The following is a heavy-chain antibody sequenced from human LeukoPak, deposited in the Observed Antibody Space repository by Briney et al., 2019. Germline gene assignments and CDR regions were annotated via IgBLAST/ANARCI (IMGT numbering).Heavy chain of an antibody. J-gene: IGHJ4*02. CDR1: GFTFTTYA. CDR3: AKDPSFGVVILGFEY. CDR2: ITNNGART. Sequence: PGGSLRLSCAASGFTFTTYAMSWVRQAPGKGLEWVSGITNNGARTDYADSVRGRFTISRDNSKSTLYLQMNSLRAEDTAVYYCAKDPSFGVVILGFEYWGQGALVTVSS. D-gene: IGHD3-3*01. V-gene: IGHV3-23*01.